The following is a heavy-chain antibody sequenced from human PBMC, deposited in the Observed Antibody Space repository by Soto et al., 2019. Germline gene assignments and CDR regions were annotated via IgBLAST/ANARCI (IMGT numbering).Heavy chain of an antibody. J-gene: IGHJ6*02. CDR2: IIPIFGTA. Sequence: QVQLVQSGAEVKKPGSSVKVSCKAPGGTFSSYAISWVRQAPGQGLEWMGGIIPIFGTANYAQKFQGRVTIIADESTRTVYMELSSLRSEDTAVYYSVRSQGGSSSLDIYYYYYYGMDVWGQGTRVNVSS. D-gene: IGHD2-15*01. CDR1: GGTFSSYA. V-gene: IGHV1-69*01. CDR3: VRSQGGSSSLDIYYYYYYGMDV.